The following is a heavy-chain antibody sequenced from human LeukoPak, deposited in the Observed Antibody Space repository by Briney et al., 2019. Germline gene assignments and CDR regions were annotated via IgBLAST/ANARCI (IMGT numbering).Heavy chain of an antibody. J-gene: IGHJ5*02. D-gene: IGHD3-10*01. CDR2: IYYSGSP. CDR3: ARHVGFITMVRGVINNNWFDP. V-gene: IGHV4-39*01. CDR1: GGSISRSNYY. Sequence: PSETLSLTCSVSGGSISRSNYYWDWIRQPPGKGLEWIGSIYYSGSPYYNPSLKSRVTISVDTSKKQFSLKLSSVTAADTAVYYCARHVGFITMVRGVINNNWFDPWGQGTLVTVSS.